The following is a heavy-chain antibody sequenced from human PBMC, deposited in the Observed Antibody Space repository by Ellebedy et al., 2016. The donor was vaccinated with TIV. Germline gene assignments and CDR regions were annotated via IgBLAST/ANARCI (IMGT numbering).Heavy chain of an antibody. CDR2: IKQDGSEK. CDR1: GFTFSRYW. Sequence: GESLKISCAASGFTFSRYWMSWVRQAPGKGLEWVANIKQDGSEKYYVDSVKGRFTISRDNAKNSVYLQLSSLGAEDTAVYYCARDVWGGGWAWGQGTPVTVSS. CDR3: ARDVWGGGWA. V-gene: IGHV3-7*01. D-gene: IGHD6-19*01. J-gene: IGHJ5*02.